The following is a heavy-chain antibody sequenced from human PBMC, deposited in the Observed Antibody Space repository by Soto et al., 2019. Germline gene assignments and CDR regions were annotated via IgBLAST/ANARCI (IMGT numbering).Heavy chain of an antibody. CDR2: IHPWDSAT. J-gene: IGHJ4*02. CDR3: AWAPAQYFDSSGYRSVGDY. V-gene: IGHV5-51*01. D-gene: IGHD3-22*01. Sequence: PGESLKISCRGSGYSFNSYWIGWVRQMPGKRLEWMGIIHPWDSATNYNPSYQGQVTISVARAISTSYLLWSSLKASETGMYYCAWAPAQYFDSSGYRSVGDYWGQGTLVTVSS. CDR1: GYSFNSYW.